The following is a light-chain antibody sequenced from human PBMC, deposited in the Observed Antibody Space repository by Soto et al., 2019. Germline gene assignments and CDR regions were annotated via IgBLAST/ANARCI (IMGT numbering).Light chain of an antibody. CDR2: GNS. CDR3: QSYDSSLSV. Sequence: QSVLTQPPSVSGAPGQRVTISCTGSSSNIGAGYDVHWYQQLPGTAPKLLIYGNSNRPSGVPDRFSGSKSGTSASLAITGLQAEDEADYYCQSYDSSLSVFGTGTKVPS. CDR1: SSNIGAGYD. J-gene: IGLJ1*01. V-gene: IGLV1-40*01.